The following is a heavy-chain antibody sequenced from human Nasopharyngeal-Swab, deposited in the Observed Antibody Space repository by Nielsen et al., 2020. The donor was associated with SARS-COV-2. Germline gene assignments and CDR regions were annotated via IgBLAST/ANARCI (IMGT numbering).Heavy chain of an antibody. Sequence: GSLRLSCTASGGPISNYYWSWIRQSPGKGLEWIGYIYYSGSTNYNPSLKSRVTISSDTSKNQFSLKLSSVTATDTAVYYCARRRRSPFDYWGQGALVTVSS. CDR1: GGPISNYY. CDR3: ARRRRSPFDY. D-gene: IGHD1-26*01. V-gene: IGHV4-59*08. CDR2: IYYSGST. J-gene: IGHJ4*02.